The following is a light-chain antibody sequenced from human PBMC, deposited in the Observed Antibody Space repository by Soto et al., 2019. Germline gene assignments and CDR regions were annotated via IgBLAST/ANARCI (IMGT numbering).Light chain of an antibody. Sequence: DIQMTQSPSSLSASVGDRVTITCRASQSISSYLNWYQQKPGKAPKLLIYAASSLQSGVPSRFSGSGSGTDFTLTISSLQPEDFATYYCQQSYSTLGTWTFGQGTRWIS. CDR1: QSISSY. CDR2: AAS. CDR3: QQSYSTLGTWT. J-gene: IGKJ1*01. V-gene: IGKV1-39*01.